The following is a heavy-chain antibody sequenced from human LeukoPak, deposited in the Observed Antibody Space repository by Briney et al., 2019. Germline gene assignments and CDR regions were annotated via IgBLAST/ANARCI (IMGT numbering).Heavy chain of an antibody. CDR3: ARDKAVGPTLLDY. CDR1: GFPFSSYG. CDR2: IKQDGSEI. J-gene: IGHJ4*02. V-gene: IGHV3-7*01. D-gene: IGHD1-26*01. Sequence: GVSLRLSFAASGFPFSSYGMHWVRQAPGKGPEWVANIKQDGSEIYYVDSVKGRFTISRDNAKNSLYLHMNSLRVEDTAVYYCARDKAVGPTLLDYWGQGTLVTVSS.